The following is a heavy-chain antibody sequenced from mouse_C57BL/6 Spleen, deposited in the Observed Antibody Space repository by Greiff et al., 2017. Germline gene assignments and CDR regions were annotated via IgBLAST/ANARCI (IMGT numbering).Heavy chain of an antibody. D-gene: IGHD2-13*01. Sequence: ESGPGLVKPSQSLSLTCSVTGYSITSGYYWNWIRQFPGNKLEWMGYISYDGSNNYNPSLKNRISITRDTSKYQFFLKLNAVTTEDTATYYCARAIYYGGMDYWGQGTSVTVSS. CDR2: ISYDGSN. CDR3: ARAIYYGGMDY. CDR1: GYSITSGYY. J-gene: IGHJ4*01. V-gene: IGHV3-6*01.